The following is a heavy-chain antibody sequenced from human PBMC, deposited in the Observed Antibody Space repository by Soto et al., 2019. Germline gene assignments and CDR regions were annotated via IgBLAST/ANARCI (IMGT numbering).Heavy chain of an antibody. CDR1: GFTFSDYY. Sequence: PGGSLRLSCAASGFTFSDYYMTWIRQAPGKGLEWLSYISSGGITIYYADSVKGRFTVSRDNAKNSMYLQMNNLRVEDTAVYYCARDLGIYYAMDVWGQGTTVTVSS. CDR2: ISSGGITI. CDR3: ARDLGIYYAMDV. V-gene: IGHV3-11*01. J-gene: IGHJ6*02. D-gene: IGHD7-27*01.